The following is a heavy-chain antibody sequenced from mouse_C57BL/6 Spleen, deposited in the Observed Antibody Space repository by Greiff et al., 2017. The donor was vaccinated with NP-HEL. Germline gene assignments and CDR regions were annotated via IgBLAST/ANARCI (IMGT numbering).Heavy chain of an antibody. CDR2: IYPGSGST. V-gene: IGHV1-55*01. Sequence: QVQLKQPGAELVKPGASVKMSCKASGYTFTSYWITWVKQRPGQGLEWIGDIYPGSGSTNYNEKFKSKATLTVDTSSSTAYMQLSSLTSEDSAVYYCATESYWYFDVWGTGTTVTVSS. J-gene: IGHJ1*03. CDR3: ATESYWYFDV. CDR1: GYTFTSYW.